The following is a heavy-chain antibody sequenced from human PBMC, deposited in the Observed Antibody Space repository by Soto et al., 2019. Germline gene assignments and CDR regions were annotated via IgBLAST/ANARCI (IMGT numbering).Heavy chain of an antibody. CDR3: ARGKGSGRRGHFDY. D-gene: IGHD6-19*01. Sequence: PSETLSLTCAVSGGSISSGGYSWSWIRQPPGKGLEWIGYIYHSGSTYYNPSLKSRVTISVDRSKNQFSLKLSSVTAADTAVYYCARGKGSGRRGHFDYWGQGTLVTVSS. J-gene: IGHJ4*02. CDR2: IYHSGST. V-gene: IGHV4-30-2*01. CDR1: GGSISSGGYS.